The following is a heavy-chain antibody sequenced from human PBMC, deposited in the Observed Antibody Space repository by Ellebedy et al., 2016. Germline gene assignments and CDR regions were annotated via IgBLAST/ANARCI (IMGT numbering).Heavy chain of an antibody. Sequence: SETLSLTCTVSGDSISHYYWSWIRQPPGRGLVWIGYIFYNGSTNYNPSLKGRVTISVDTSKNQLSLKLSSVTAADTAVYYCARVDAVASEYFDLWGQGALVTVSS. V-gene: IGHV4-59*01. CDR1: GDSISHYY. J-gene: IGHJ4*02. D-gene: IGHD6-19*01. CDR2: IFYNGST. CDR3: ARVDAVASEYFDL.